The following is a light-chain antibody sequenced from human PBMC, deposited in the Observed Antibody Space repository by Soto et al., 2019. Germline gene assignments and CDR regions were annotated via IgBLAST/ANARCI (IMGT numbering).Light chain of an antibody. CDR2: EAS. Sequence: DIQMTQSPSSLSASVGDRVTITCQASQDIKNYLNWYQQKPGKAPKLLIYEASNLETGVPSRFSGSGSWRSFTFTISSLQPEDIATYYCQQCDDFITFGGGTRIEIK. CDR3: QQCDDFIT. CDR1: QDIKNY. J-gene: IGKJ4*01. V-gene: IGKV1-33*01.